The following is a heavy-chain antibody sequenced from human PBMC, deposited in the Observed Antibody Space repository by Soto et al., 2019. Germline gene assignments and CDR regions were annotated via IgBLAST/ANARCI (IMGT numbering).Heavy chain of an antibody. J-gene: IGHJ6*02. CDR2: IYWDDDK. Sequence: QITLKESGPTLVKPTQTLTLTCTFSGFSLSTSGVGVGWIRQPPGKALEWLALIYWDDDKRYSPSLRSRLTISKVTSKNQVVLTMTNMDPVDTATYYCIQSRCGGDCLQSYASHYYYGMDVWGQGTTVTVSS. CDR1: GFSLSTSGVG. D-gene: IGHD2-21*02. CDR3: IQSRCGGDCLQSYASHYYYGMDV. V-gene: IGHV2-5*02.